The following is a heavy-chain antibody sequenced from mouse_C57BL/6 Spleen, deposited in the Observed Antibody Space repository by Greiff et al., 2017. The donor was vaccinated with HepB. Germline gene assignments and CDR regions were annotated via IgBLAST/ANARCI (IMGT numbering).Heavy chain of an antibody. D-gene: IGHD6-5*01. CDR3: AREESAYDYAMDY. J-gene: IGHJ4*01. CDR1: GYTFTNYW. V-gene: IGHV1-63*01. CDR2: IYPGGGYT. Sequence: VQLQQSGAELVRPGTSVKMSCKASGYTFTNYWIGWAKQRPGHGLEWIGDIYPGGGYTNYNEKFKGKATLTADKSSSTAYMQFSSLTSEDSAIYYCAREESAYDYAMDYWGQGTSVTVSS.